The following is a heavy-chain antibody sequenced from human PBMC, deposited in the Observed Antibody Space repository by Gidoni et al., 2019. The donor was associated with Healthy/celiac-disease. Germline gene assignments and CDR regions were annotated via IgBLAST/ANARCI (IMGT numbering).Heavy chain of an antibody. D-gene: IGHD6-19*01. CDR3: ARLVPIAVAGWSFDY. V-gene: IGHV4-39*01. Sequence: QLQLQESGPGLVKPSETLSLTCTVSGGSISSSSYYWGWIRQPPGKGLEWIGSIYYSGSTYYNPSLKSRVTISVDTSKNQFSLKLSSVTAADTAVYYCARLVPIAVAGWSFDYWGQGTLVTVSS. CDR2: IYYSGST. J-gene: IGHJ4*02. CDR1: GGSISSSSYY.